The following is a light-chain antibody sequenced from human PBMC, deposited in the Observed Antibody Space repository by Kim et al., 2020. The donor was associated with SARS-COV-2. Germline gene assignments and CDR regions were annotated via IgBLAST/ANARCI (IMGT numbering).Light chain of an antibody. CDR2: AAS. CDR3: QQLNSYPWT. J-gene: IGKJ1*01. Sequence: ASVGDRDTITCRASQGISSYLACYQQKPGKAPKLLIYAASTLQSGVPSRFSGSGSGTDFTLTISSLQPEDFATYYCQQLNSYPWTFGQGTKVDIK. V-gene: IGKV1-9*01. CDR1: QGISSY.